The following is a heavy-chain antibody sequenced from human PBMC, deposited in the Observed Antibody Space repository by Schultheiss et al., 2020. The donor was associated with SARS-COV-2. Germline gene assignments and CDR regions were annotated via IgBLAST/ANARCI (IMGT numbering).Heavy chain of an antibody. CDR3: ASSLRRSSVHDAFDI. D-gene: IGHD6-6*01. Sequence: ASVKVSCKASGYTFTSYYMHWVRQAPGQGLEWMGIINPSGGSTSYAQKFQGRVTMTRDTSTSTVYMELSSLRSDDTAVYYCASSLRRSSVHDAFDIWGQGTMVTVSS. CDR1: GYTFTSYY. V-gene: IGHV1-46*01. CDR2: INPSGGST. J-gene: IGHJ3*02.